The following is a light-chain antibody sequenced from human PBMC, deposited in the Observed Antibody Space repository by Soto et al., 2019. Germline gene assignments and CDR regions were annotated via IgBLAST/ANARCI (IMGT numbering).Light chain of an antibody. CDR2: DAS. CDR1: QSSSTW. J-gene: IGKJ1*01. Sequence: DIQMTQSPSTLSASVGDRVTITCRASQSSSTWLAWYQQKPGKAPKLLIYDASSLESGVPSRFSGSGSGTEFTRTISSLQPEDFASDYCQQYNSYSTFGQGTKLESK. CDR3: QQYNSYST. V-gene: IGKV1-5*01.